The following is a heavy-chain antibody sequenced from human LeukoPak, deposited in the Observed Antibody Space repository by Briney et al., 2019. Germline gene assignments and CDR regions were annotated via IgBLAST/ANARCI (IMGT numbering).Heavy chain of an antibody. J-gene: IGHJ6*03. CDR1: GGSFSGYY. CDR2: INHSGST. Sequence: SETLSLTCAVYGGSFSGYYWSWIRPPPGTGLEWIGEINHSGSTNYNPSLKSRVTISVDTSKNQFSLKLSSVTAADAAVYYCARRYYYNYYYMDVWGKGTTVTISS. V-gene: IGHV4-34*01. CDR3: ARRYYYNYYYMDV.